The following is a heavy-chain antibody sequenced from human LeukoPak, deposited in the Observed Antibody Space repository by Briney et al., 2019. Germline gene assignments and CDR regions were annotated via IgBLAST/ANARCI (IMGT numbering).Heavy chain of an antibody. CDR2: IYYSGST. CDR3: ARGDYMDV. CDR1: GGSISSSSYY. V-gene: IGHV4-61*01. J-gene: IGHJ6*03. Sequence: PSETLSLTCTVSGGSISSSSYYWSWIRQPPGKGLEWIGYIYYSGSTNYNPSLKSRVTISVDTSKNQFSLKLSSVTAADTAVYYCARGDYMDVWGKGTTVTVSS.